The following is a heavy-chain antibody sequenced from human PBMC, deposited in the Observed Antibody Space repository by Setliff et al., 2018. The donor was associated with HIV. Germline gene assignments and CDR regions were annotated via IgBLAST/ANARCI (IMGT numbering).Heavy chain of an antibody. CDR1: GYTFTTYD. CDR2: ISPYNGHT. V-gene: IGHV1-18*01. CDR3: ARTDYGGNSGGNYFAY. D-gene: IGHD4-17*01. Sequence: GASVKVSCKASGYTFTTYDITWVRQAPGQGLEWLGWISPYNGHTNFAQKFQGRVTMTTDTATSTAYMEVRSLRSDDTAVYYCARTDYGGNSGGNYFAYWGQGSLVTVSS. J-gene: IGHJ4*02.